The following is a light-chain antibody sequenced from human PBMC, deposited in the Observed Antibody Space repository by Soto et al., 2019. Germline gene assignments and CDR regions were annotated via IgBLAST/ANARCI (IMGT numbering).Light chain of an antibody. Sequence: QSVLTQPPSASGSPGQSVTISCTGTSSDAGGYDYVSWYQQHPGKAPKLMIYEVTIRPSGVSDRFSGSKSGNTASLTVSGLQAEDEADYYCSSYTGGNPSYVFGTGTKVTV. J-gene: IGLJ1*01. CDR3: SSYTGGNPSYV. CDR1: SSDAGGYDY. V-gene: IGLV2-8*01. CDR2: EVT.